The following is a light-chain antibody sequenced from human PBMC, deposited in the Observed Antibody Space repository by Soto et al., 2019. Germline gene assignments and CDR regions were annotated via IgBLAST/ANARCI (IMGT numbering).Light chain of an antibody. V-gene: IGLV1-36*01. Sequence: QSVLTQPPSVTEAPRQRVTISCSGRSSNIGNNAVNWYQQLPGKAPKLLIYHDDLLPSGVSDRFSGSKSGTSASLAISGLQSEDVADYYCAVWDDSLDADVFGGGTKLTVL. J-gene: IGLJ2*01. CDR2: HDD. CDR3: AVWDDSLDADV. CDR1: SSNIGNNA.